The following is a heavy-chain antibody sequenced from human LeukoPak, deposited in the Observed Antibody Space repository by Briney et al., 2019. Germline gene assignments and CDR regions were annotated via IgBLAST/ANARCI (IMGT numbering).Heavy chain of an antibody. Sequence: SETLSLTCAVYGGSFSGYYWSWIRQPPGKGLEWIGEINHSGSTNYNPSLKSRVTISVDTSKNQFSLELSSVTAADTAVYYCARGYSIDYWGQGTLVTVSS. D-gene: IGHD4-11*01. V-gene: IGHV4-34*01. CDR1: GGSFSGYY. CDR2: INHSGST. CDR3: ARGYSIDY. J-gene: IGHJ4*02.